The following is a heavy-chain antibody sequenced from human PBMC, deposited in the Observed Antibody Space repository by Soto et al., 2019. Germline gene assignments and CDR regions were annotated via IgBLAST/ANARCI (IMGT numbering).Heavy chain of an antibody. CDR1: GYTFTRNF. CDR3: ATPGGRDFNAFDV. D-gene: IGHD2-21*02. J-gene: IGHJ3*01. V-gene: IGHV5-51*01. CDR2: IFPIDSDT. Sequence: GESLKISCQGSGYTFTRNFIGWVLQMPGKGLEWMGIIFPIDSDTRYSPSSQGQVTISADNSISTAYLQWSSLKASDTAIYYCATPGGRDFNAFDVWGQGTMVTVSS.